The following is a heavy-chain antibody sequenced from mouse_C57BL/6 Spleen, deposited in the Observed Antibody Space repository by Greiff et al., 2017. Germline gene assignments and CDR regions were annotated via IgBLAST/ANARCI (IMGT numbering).Heavy chain of an antibody. Sequence: EVMLVESGGGLVKPGGSLKLSCAASGFTFSSYAMSWVRQTPEKRLEWVATISDGGSYTYYPDNVKGRFTISRDNAKNNLYLQMSHLKSEDTAMYYCARDSPITTVVAPFDYWGQGTTLTVSS. CDR2: ISDGGSYT. D-gene: IGHD1-1*01. CDR3: ARDSPITTVVAPFDY. V-gene: IGHV5-4*01. CDR1: GFTFSSYA. J-gene: IGHJ2*01.